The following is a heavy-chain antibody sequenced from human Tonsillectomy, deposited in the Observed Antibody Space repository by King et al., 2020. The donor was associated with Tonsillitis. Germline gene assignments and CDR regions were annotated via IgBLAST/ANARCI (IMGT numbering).Heavy chain of an antibody. V-gene: IGHV3-30*03. CDR2: ILKDGSKK. CDR1: GFTLSRYG. Sequence: VQLVESGGGVVQPGRSLRLSCAASGFTLSRYGMHWVRQAPGKGLEWVALILKDGSKKYYADSVKGRFSISRDISKNTLYLLMNSLRAEDTAVYYCETTGSIEALSYYWGQGTLLTVSS. CDR3: ETTGSIEALSYY. D-gene: IGHD1-14*01. J-gene: IGHJ4*02.